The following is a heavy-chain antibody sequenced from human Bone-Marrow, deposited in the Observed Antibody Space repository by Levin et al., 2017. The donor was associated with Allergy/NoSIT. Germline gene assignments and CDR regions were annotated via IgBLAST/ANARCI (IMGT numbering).Heavy chain of an antibody. CDR1: GASISSGGYS. D-gene: IGHD2/OR15-2a*01. J-gene: IGHJ5*02. V-gene: IGHV4-30-2*01. CDR2: IYYSGST. CDR3: AREYSNGRANWFDP. Sequence: TPSETLSLTCAISGASISSGGYSWSWIRQTPGQGLEWIGHIYYSGSTYYNPSLKSRVIISVDRSKNQFSLKLRPVTAADTAVYYCAREYSNGRANWFDPWGQGTLVSVSS.